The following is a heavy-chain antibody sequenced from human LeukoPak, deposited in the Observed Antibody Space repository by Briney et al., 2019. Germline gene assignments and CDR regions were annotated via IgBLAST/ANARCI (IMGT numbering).Heavy chain of an antibody. V-gene: IGHV3-7*03. D-gene: IGHD6-13*01. CDR1: GFTFSSYW. Sequence: GGSLRLSCVASGFTFSSYWMTWVRQAPGKGLEWVANIREDGSEKYYVDSVKGRFTISRDNPKKSLYLQMNSLRAEDTAVYYCARVGIAAAGTSGAKNYYYYGMDVWGQGTTVTVSS. CDR2: IREDGSEK. J-gene: IGHJ6*02. CDR3: ARVGIAAAGTSGAKNYYYYGMDV.